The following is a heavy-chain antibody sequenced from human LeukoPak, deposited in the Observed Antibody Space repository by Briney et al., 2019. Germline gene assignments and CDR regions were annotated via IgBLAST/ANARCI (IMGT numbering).Heavy chain of an antibody. V-gene: IGHV3-48*01. CDR3: ARSNSRYCSGGSCYSGVLGYFDY. D-gene: IGHD2-15*01. CDR1: GFTFSSYN. Sequence: GGSLRLSCAASGFTFSSYNINWVRQAPGKGLEWVSYISSSRRTISYADSVKGRFTISRDNAKNSLYLQMNSLRAEDTAVYYCARSNSRYCSGGSCYSGVLGYFDYWGQGTLVTVSS. CDR2: ISSSRRTI. J-gene: IGHJ4*02.